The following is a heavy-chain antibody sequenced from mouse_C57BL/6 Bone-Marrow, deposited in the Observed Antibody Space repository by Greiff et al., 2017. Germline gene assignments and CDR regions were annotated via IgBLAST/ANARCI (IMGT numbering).Heavy chain of an antibody. CDR2: INPNNGGT. CDR1: GYTFTDYN. V-gene: IGHV1-18*01. D-gene: IGHD1-1*01. J-gene: IGHJ2*01. Sequence: VQLQQSGPELVKPGASVKIPCKASGYTFTDYNMDWVKQSHGKSLEWIGDINPNNGGTIYNQKFKGKATLTVDKSSSTAYMELRSLTSEDTAVYYCARSAYYYGSLYFDYWGQGTTLTVSS. CDR3: ARSAYYYGSLYFDY.